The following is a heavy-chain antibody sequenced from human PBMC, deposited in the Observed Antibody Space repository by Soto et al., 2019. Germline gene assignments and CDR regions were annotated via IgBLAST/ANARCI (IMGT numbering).Heavy chain of an antibody. CDR1: GFTFSSYA. V-gene: IGHV3-30-3*01. Sequence: GGSLRLSCAASGFTFSSYAMHWVRQAPGKGLEWVAVISYDGSNKYYADSVKGRFTISRDNSKNTLYLQMNSLRAEDTAVYYCARDVESGSSQYCYYCYGMDVWGQGTTVTVSS. CDR2: ISYDGSNK. D-gene: IGHD1-26*01. CDR3: ARDVESGSSQYCYYCYGMDV. J-gene: IGHJ6*02.